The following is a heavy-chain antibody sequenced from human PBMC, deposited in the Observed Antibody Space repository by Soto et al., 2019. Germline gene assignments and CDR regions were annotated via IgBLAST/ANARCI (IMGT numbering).Heavy chain of an antibody. J-gene: IGHJ4*02. Sequence: AGESLKISCKGSGYSFTSYWIGWVRQMPGKGLEWMGIIYPGDSDTRYSPSFQGQVTISADKSISTAYLQWSSLKASDTAMYYCARHVPAWIWTFDYWGQGTLVTVSS. D-gene: IGHD5-12*01. CDR1: GYSFTSYW. CDR3: ARHVPAWIWTFDY. CDR2: IYPGDSDT. V-gene: IGHV5-51*01.